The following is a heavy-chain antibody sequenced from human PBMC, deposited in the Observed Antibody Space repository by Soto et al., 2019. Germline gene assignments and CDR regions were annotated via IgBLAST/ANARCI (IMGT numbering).Heavy chain of an antibody. CDR1: GYSFTSYW. D-gene: IGHD3-3*01. J-gene: IGHJ6*02. CDR2: IYPGDSDT. CDR3: ARRFDFWSGYYGMDV. V-gene: IGHV5-51*01. Sequence: GESLKISCKGSGYSFTSYWIGWVRQMPGKGLEWMGIIYPGDSDTRYSPSFQGQVTISADKSIGTAYLQWSSLKASDTAMYYCARRFDFWSGYYGMDVWGQGTTVTVSS.